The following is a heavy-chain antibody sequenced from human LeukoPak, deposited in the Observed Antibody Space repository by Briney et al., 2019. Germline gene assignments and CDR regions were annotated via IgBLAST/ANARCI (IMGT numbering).Heavy chain of an antibody. Sequence: SETLSLTCTVSGGSMSSYYWSWIRQPPGKGLERIGYIYYSGSTKYNPSLKSRVTISVDTSKNQFSLKLSSVTAADTAVYYCARGARAGYNLEPFDYWGQGTLVTVSS. CDR2: IYYSGST. D-gene: IGHD5-24*01. J-gene: IGHJ4*02. CDR3: ARGARAGYNLEPFDY. CDR1: GGSMSSYY. V-gene: IGHV4-59*08.